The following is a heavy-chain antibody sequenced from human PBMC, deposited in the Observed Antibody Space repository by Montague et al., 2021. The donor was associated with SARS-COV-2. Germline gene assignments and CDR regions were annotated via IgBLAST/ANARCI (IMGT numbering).Heavy chain of an antibody. J-gene: IGHJ5*02. Sequence: SETLSLTCTFYGGSFSSTRYEWSWIRQPPGKGLEWIGSIYYTETTYYKPAPESGTTFYSPSLKSRVTISVDAAKNQVSLNLGSVTATDTAVYYYSKGGGIGVSASWGPATLVAVSS. CDR2: IYYTETTYYKPAPESGTT. CDR3: SKGGGIGVSAS. D-gene: IGHD6-19*01. CDR1: GGSFSSTRYE. V-gene: IGHV4-39*01.